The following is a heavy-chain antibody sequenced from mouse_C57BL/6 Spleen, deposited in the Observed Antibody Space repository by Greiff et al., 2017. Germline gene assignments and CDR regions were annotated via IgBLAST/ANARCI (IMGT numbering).Heavy chain of an antibody. D-gene: IGHD1-1*01. CDR2: IDPSDSYT. V-gene: IGHV1-69*01. CDR1: GYTFTSYW. CDR3: ARAPYYYGSSYPAWFAY. Sequence: VQLQQPGAELVMPGASVKLSCKASGYTFTSYWMHWVKQRPGQGLEWIGEIDPSDSYTNYNQKFKGKSTLTVDKSSSTAYMQLSSLTSEDSAVYYCARAPYYYGSSYPAWFAYWGQGTLVTVSA. J-gene: IGHJ3*01.